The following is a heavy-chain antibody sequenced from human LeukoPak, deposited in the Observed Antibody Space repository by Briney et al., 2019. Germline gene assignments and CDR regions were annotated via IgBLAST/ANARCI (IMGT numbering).Heavy chain of an antibody. CDR1: GGSISSYY. Sequence: SETLSLTCTVSGGSISSYYWSWIRQPPGKGLEWIGYIYYSGSTNYNPSLKSRVTISVDTSKNQFSLKLSSVTAADMAVYYCARRRGYSYVLWGQGTLVTVSS. D-gene: IGHD5-18*01. V-gene: IGHV4-59*13. J-gene: IGHJ4*02. CDR2: IYYSGST. CDR3: ARRRGYSYVL.